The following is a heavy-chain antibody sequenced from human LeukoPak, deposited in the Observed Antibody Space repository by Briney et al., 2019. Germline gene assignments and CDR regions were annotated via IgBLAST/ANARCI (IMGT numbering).Heavy chain of an antibody. D-gene: IGHD6-13*01. V-gene: IGHV1-46*01. CDR2: INPSGGST. CDR3: ARDRPADSSSWYTYYYYGMDV. CDR1: GYTFTSYY. Sequence: ASVKVSCKASGYTFTSYYMHWVRQAPGQGLEWMGRINPSGGSTSYAQKFQGRVTMTRDTSTSTVYMELSSLRSEDTAVYYCARDRPADSSSWYTYYYYGMDVWGQGTTVTVSS. J-gene: IGHJ6*02.